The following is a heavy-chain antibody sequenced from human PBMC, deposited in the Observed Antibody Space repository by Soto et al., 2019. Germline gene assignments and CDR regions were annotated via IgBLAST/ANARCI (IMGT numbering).Heavy chain of an antibody. CDR1: GGTFSSYA. CDR3: ARDRDFWSGYQYNWFDP. D-gene: IGHD3-3*01. CDR2: IIPIFGTA. V-gene: IGHV1-69*12. Sequence: QVQLVQSGAEVKKPGSSVKVSCKASGGTFSSYAISWVRQAPGQGLEWMGGIIPIFGTANYAQKFQGRVTITADESTSTAYMELSSLRSEDTAVYYCARDRDFWSGYQYNWFDPWGQGTLVTVSS. J-gene: IGHJ5*02.